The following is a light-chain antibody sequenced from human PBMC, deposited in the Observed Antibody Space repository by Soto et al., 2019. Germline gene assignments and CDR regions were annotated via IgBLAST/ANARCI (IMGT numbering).Light chain of an antibody. Sequence: DIVMTQTPLSSPVTLGQPASISFRSGQSLVHSDGNTYLSWLQQRPGQPPRLLIDKVSNRFSGVPDRSSGSGAGADFTLKISRGEAENVGVYYCTQVSQFPRTFGQGTKVEIK. V-gene: IGKV2-24*01. CDR3: TQVSQFPRT. CDR1: QSLVHSDGNTY. J-gene: IGKJ1*01. CDR2: KVS.